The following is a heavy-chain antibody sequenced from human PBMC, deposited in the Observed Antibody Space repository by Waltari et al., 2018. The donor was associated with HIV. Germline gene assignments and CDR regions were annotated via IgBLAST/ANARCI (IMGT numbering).Heavy chain of an antibody. Sequence: QLQLQESGPGLVKPSETLSLTCTVSGGSISSSSYYWGWIRQPPGKGLEWIGSIYYSGSTYYNPSLKSRVTISVDTSKNQFSLKLSSVTAADTAVYYCARHGWRSSGWYYGDYWGQGTLVTVSS. D-gene: IGHD6-19*01. V-gene: IGHV4-39*01. CDR3: ARHGWRSSGWYYGDY. J-gene: IGHJ4*02. CDR1: GGSISSSSYY. CDR2: IYYSGST.